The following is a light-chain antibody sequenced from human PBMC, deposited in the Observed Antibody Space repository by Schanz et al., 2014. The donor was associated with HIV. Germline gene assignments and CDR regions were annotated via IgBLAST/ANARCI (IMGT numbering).Light chain of an antibody. CDR3: CSFAGTIWV. CDR2: DVS. V-gene: IGLV2-8*01. CDR1: SSDVGGYNY. Sequence: QSALTQPPSASGSPGQSVNISCTGTSSDVGGYNYVSWYQQHPGKAPKLMIYDVSNRPSGVSNRFSGSKSGNTASLTISGLQAEDEADYYCCSFAGTIWVFGGGTKVTVL. J-gene: IGLJ3*02.